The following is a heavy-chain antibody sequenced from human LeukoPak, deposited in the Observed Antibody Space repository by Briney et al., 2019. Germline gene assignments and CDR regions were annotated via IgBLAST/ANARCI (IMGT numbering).Heavy chain of an antibody. Sequence: GGTLRLSCAASGFTFSSYGMTWVRQAPGKGLEWVSSISHSDDSTYYADSVKGRFTISRDNSKNTLYLQMNSLKAEDTAVYYCTTDYESSGGSYYYFDYWGQGTLVTVSS. CDR2: ISHSDDST. D-gene: IGHD1-26*01. V-gene: IGHV3-23*01. CDR3: TTDYESSGGSYYYFDY. J-gene: IGHJ4*02. CDR1: GFTFSSYG.